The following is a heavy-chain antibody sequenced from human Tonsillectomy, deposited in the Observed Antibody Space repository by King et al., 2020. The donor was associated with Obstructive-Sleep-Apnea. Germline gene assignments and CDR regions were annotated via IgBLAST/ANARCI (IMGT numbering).Heavy chain of an antibody. J-gene: IGHJ4*02. CDR1: GFTFRNYA. CDR3: AKDQDIVVALAAI. Sequence: VQLVESGGGLVQPGGSLRLSCATSGFTFRNYAMSWVRQAPGKGLEWVSALSASGGRTYYADSVKGRFTISRDNARNTRDLQMNSLRVEDTAIYYCAKDQDIVVALAAIWGQGIRVTVSS. D-gene: IGHD2-15*01. V-gene: IGHV3-23*04. CDR2: LSASGGRT.